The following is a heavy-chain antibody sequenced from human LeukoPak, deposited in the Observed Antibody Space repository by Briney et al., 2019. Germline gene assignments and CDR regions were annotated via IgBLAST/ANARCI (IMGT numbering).Heavy chain of an antibody. D-gene: IGHD3-10*01. CDR3: AKDKTGVWFGAQPDAFDI. CDR2: INWNGGST. V-gene: IGHV3-20*04. J-gene: IGHJ3*02. CDR1: GFTFDDYG. Sequence: GGSLRLSCAASGFTFDDYGMSWVRQAPGKGLEWVSGINWNGGSTGYADSVKGRFTISRDNSKNTLYLQMNSLRAEDTAVYYCAKDKTGVWFGAQPDAFDIWGQGTMVTVSS.